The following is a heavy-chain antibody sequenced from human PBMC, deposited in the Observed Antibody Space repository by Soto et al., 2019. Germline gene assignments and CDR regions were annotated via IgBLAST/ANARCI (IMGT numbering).Heavy chain of an antibody. CDR3: ARDGSYDFWSGYPYYYYYGMDV. D-gene: IGHD3-3*01. V-gene: IGHV3-33*01. J-gene: IGHJ6*02. CDR1: GFTFSSYG. Sequence: GGSLRLSCAASGFTFSSYGMHWVRQAPGKGLEWVAVIWYDGSNKYYADSVKGRFTISRDNSKNTLYLQMNSLRAEDTAVYYRARDGSYDFWSGYPYYYYYGMDVWGQGTTVTVSS. CDR2: IWYDGSNK.